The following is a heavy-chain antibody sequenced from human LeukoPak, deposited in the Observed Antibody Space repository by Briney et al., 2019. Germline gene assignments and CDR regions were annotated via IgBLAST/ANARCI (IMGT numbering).Heavy chain of an antibody. CDR3: ACQTGSGDSGSDAFDF. Sequence: GESLKISCKGSGYSFTNYWIGWVRQMPGKGLEWVGVIYPGDSDARYSPSFQGQVTVSADKSISTAYLQWSSLKASDTAMYYRACQTGSGDSGSDAFDFWGQGTMVTVSS. D-gene: IGHD2-21*02. CDR2: IYPGDSDA. V-gene: IGHV5-51*01. CDR1: GYSFTNYW. J-gene: IGHJ3*01.